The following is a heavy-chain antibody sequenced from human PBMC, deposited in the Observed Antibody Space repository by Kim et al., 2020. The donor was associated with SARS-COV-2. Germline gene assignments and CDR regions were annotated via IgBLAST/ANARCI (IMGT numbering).Heavy chain of an antibody. CDR3: SRDSSSGSDSAFDV. D-gene: IGHD3-10*01. J-gene: IGHJ3*01. V-gene: IGHV3-72*01. Sequence: YAASVKGRFTISRDESKNSLYLQMNSLKTEDTAVYYCSRDSSSGSDSAFDVWGRGTMVTVSS.